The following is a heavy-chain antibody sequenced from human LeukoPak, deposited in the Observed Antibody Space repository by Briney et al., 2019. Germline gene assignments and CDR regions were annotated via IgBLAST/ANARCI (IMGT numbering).Heavy chain of an antibody. Sequence: PGGSLRLSCAASGFTFSSYAMSWVRQAPGKGLEWVSAISGSGGSAYYADSVKGRFTISRDNSKNSLYLQMNSLRTEDTALYYCAKDISGYSGYDEGIDYWGQGTLVTVSS. CDR3: AKDISGYSGYDEGIDY. D-gene: IGHD5-12*01. CDR2: ISGSGGSA. J-gene: IGHJ4*02. CDR1: GFTFSSYA. V-gene: IGHV3-23*01.